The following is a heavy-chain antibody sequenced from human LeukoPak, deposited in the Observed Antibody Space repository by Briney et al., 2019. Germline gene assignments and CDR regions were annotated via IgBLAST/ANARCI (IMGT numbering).Heavy chain of an antibody. CDR2: IYSGGST. J-gene: IGHJ4*02. CDR1: GFTVSSNY. Sequence: GGSLILSCAASGFTVSSNYMSWVRQAPGKGLEWFSVIYSGGSTYYADSVKGRFTISRDNSKNTLYLQMNSLRAEDASVYFYATEPRVSPYSCHSSDEKNGYFDYWGQGTLVTVSS. V-gene: IGHV3-53*01. D-gene: IGHD3-22*01. CDR3: ATEPRVSPYSCHSSDEKNGYFDY.